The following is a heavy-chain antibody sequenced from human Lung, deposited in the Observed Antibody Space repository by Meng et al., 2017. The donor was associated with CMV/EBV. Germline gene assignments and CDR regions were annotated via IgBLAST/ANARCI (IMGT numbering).Heavy chain of an antibody. J-gene: IGHJ4*02. D-gene: IGHD4-17*01. V-gene: IGHV1-69*13. Sequence: SVKVSCKASGGDFYNFGISWIRQAPGQGLQWMGRIIPTVGTAHYARGFQGKITISADGPTTTAFMEISGLTSDDTAVYYCARPFRPGYGDPGFDFWGQGTLVTVSS. CDR3: ARPFRPGYGDPGFDF. CDR1: GGDFYNFG. CDR2: IIPTVGTA.